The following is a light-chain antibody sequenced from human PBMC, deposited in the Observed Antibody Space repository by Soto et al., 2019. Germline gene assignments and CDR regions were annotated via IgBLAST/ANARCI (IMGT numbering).Light chain of an antibody. Sequence: EIVLTQSPGTLSLSPGDSATLSCRASQSVSTIHLAWYQQKPGQAPRLLIFAASSRAIGIPDRFSASGSGTDYTLTISGLEPEDLGVYYCQQYGGSPPITFGQGTRLEIK. J-gene: IGKJ5*01. CDR3: QQYGGSPPIT. CDR1: QSVSTIH. CDR2: AAS. V-gene: IGKV3-20*01.